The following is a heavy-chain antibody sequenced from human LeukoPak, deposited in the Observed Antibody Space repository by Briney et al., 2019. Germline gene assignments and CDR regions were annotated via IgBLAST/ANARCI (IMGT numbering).Heavy chain of an antibody. J-gene: IGHJ4*02. V-gene: IGHV3-64*01. Sequence: GRSLRLSCAASVFTFTSYATHCVPHAPRKGLEYVSAISSNGGSTYYANSVKGRFTISRDNSKNTLYLQMGSLRAEDMAVYYCARVKSSGWFYYIDYWGQGTLVTVSS. CDR1: VFTFTSYA. CDR3: ARVKSSGWFYYIDY. D-gene: IGHD6-13*01. CDR2: ISSNGGST.